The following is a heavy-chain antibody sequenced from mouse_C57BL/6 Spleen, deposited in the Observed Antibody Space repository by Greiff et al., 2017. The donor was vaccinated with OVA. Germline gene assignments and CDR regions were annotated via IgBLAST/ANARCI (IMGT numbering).Heavy chain of an antibody. CDR1: GSPFTSSW. Sequence: QVQLQQPGAELVKPGASVKLSCKASGSPFTSSWMHWVQQRPGRGLEWIGRIDPTSGGTTSNEKFKSKATLTVDKPSSTAYMQLSSLTSEDAAVYYCARDYGSSDDLDYWGQGTTLTVSA. CDR3: ARDYGSSDDLDY. V-gene: IGHV1-72*01. D-gene: IGHD1-1*01. J-gene: IGHJ2*01. CDR2: IDPTSGGT.